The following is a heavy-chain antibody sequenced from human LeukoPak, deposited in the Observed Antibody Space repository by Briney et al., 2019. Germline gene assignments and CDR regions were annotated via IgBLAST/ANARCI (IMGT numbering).Heavy chain of an antibody. CDR2: IYYSGST. CDR3: ARHSNYGSGSYYRYWFDP. CDR1: GGSISNYY. Sequence: PSETLSLTCTVSGGSISNYYWSWIRQPAGKGLEWIGYIYYSGSTNYNPSLKSRVTISVDTSKNQFSLKLSSVTAADTAVYYCARHSNYGSGSYYRYWFDPWGQGTLVTVSS. D-gene: IGHD3-10*01. J-gene: IGHJ5*02. V-gene: IGHV4-59*08.